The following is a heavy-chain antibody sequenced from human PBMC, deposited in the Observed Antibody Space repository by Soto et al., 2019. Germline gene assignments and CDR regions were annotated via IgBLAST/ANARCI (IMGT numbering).Heavy chain of an antibody. D-gene: IGHD1-26*01. CDR2: IYYSGST. CDR1: CGSLSSSSYY. V-gene: IGHV4-39*01. Sequence: SETLSLTFTFSCGSLSSSSYYWGWIPQPTGRGLEWIGSIYYSGSTYYNPSLKSRVTISVDTSKNQFSLKLSSGTAADTAVYYCARNLKWELPTPLDYWGQGTLVTVSS. J-gene: IGHJ4*02. CDR3: ARNLKWELPTPLDY.